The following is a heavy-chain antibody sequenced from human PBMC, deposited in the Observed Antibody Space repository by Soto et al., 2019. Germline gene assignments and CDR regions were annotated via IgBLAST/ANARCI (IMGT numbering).Heavy chain of an antibody. CDR3: AKRDTMIVVVILHYGMDV. J-gene: IGHJ6*02. D-gene: IGHD3-22*01. CDR2: VSGSGGST. Sequence: GGSLRLSCAASGFTFSSYAMSWVRQAPGKGLERVSVVSGSGGSTYYADSAKGRFTISRDNSKNTLYQHMNSLRAEDAAVYYCAKRDTMIVVVILHYGMDVWGQGTTVTVSS. CDR1: GFTFSSYA. V-gene: IGHV3-23*01.